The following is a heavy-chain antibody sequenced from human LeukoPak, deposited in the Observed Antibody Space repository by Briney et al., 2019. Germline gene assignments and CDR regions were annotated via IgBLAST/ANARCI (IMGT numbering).Heavy chain of an antibody. D-gene: IGHD3-22*01. CDR1: GFTVSNNY. CDR2: IYSGGST. CDR3: ARGNSYDSSGYPEYFQN. Sequence: GGSLRLSCGASGFTVSNNYMNWVRQAPGKGLVGVTVIYSGGSTSYAGPVKGRFTISRDNSRNTVSLQMNTLRAEDTAVYYCARGNSYDSSGYPEYFQNWGQGTLVTVSS. J-gene: IGHJ1*01. V-gene: IGHV3-66*01.